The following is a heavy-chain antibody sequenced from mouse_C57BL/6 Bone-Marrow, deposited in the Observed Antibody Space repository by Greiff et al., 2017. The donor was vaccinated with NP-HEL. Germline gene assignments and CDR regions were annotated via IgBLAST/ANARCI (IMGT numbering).Heavy chain of an antibody. CDR3: ARWDYDGY. D-gene: IGHD2-4*01. Sequence: QVQLKQPGAELVMPGASVKLSCKASGYTFTSYWMHWVKQRPGQGLEWIGEIDPSDSYTNYNQKFKGKSTLTVDKSSSTAYMQLSSLTSEDSAVYYCARWDYDGYWGQGTTLTVSS. CDR2: IDPSDSYT. V-gene: IGHV1-69*01. J-gene: IGHJ2*01. CDR1: GYTFTSYW.